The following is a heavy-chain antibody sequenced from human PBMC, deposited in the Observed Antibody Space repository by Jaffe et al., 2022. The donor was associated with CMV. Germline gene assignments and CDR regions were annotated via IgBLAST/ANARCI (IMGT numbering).Heavy chain of an antibody. D-gene: IGHD5-18*01. J-gene: IGHJ6*03. V-gene: IGHV3-73*01. CDR1: GFTFSGSA. Sequence: EVQLVESGGGLVQPGGSLKLSCAASGFTFSGSAMHWVRQASGKGLEWVGRIRSKANSYATAYAASVKGRFTISRDDSKNTAYLQMNSLKTEDTAVYYCTRHVLGTAMVYYMDVWGKGTTVTVSS. CDR3: TRHVLGTAMVYYMDV. CDR2: IRSKANSYAT.